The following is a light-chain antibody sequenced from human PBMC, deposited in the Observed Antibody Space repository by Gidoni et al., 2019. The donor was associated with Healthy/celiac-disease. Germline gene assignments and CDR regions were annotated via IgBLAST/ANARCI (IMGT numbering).Light chain of an antibody. J-gene: IGKJ1*01. Sequence: LGERATINCKSSQSVLYSSNNKNYLAWYQQKPGQPPKLLIYWASTRESGVPDRFSGSGSGTDFTLTISSLQAEDVAVYYCQQYYSTPWTFGQGTKVEIK. V-gene: IGKV4-1*01. CDR3: QQYYSTPWT. CDR1: QSVLYSSNNKNY. CDR2: WAS.